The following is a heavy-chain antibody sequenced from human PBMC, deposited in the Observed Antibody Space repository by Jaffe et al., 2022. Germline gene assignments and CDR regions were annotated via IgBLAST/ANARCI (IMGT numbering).Heavy chain of an antibody. Sequence: QVQLVQSGAEVKKPGSSVKVSCKASGGTFSSYAISWVRQAPGQGLEWMGGIIPIFGTANYAQKFQGRVTITTDESTSTAYMELSSLRSEDTAVYYCARSPSRITMVRGVIIGEDWFDPWGQGTLVTVSS. V-gene: IGHV1-69*05. D-gene: IGHD3-10*01. CDR2: IIPIFGTA. CDR1: GGTFSSYA. J-gene: IGHJ5*02. CDR3: ARSPSRITMVRGVIIGEDWFDP.